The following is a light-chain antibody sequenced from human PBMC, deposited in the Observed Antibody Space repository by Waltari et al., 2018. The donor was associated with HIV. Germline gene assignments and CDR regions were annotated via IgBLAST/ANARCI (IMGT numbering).Light chain of an antibody. CDR1: SSDVGGYKY. Sequence: QSALTQPASVSGSPGQSITISCTGTSSDVGGYKYVSWYQQHPGKDPKLMIYEVSNRPSGVSTRCSRVNSCNTAALTISGLQAEDEAAYYFSSYTSSSTLVVFGGGTKLTVL. CDR2: EVS. J-gene: IGLJ2*01. CDR3: SSYTSSSTLVV. V-gene: IGLV2-14*01.